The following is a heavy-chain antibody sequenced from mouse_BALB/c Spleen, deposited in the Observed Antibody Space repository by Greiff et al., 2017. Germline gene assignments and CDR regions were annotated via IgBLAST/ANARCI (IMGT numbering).Heavy chain of an antibody. CDR2: INSNGGST. D-gene: IGHD1-1*01. Sequence: EVKLVESGGGLVKLGGSLKLSCAASGFTFSSYYMSWVRQTPEKRLELVAAINSNGGSTYYPDTVKGRFTISRDNAKNTLYLQMSSLKSEDTALYYCARQGTTGSWFAYWGQGTLVTVSA. V-gene: IGHV5-6-2*01. CDR1: GFTFSSYY. J-gene: IGHJ3*01. CDR3: ARQGTTGSWFAY.